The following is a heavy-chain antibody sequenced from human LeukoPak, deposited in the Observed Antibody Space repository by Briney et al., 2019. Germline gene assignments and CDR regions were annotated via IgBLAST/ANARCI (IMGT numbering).Heavy chain of an antibody. V-gene: IGHV4-59*01. J-gene: IGHJ4*02. CDR1: GGSISSYY. CDR2: IYYSEST. Sequence: SETLSLTCTVSGGSISSYYWSWIRQPPGKGLEWIGYIYYSESTNYNPSLKSRVTISVDTSKNQFSLKLSSVTAADTAVYYCARGDRYSYYFDYWGQGTLVTVSS. D-gene: IGHD5-18*01. CDR3: ARGDRYSYYFDY.